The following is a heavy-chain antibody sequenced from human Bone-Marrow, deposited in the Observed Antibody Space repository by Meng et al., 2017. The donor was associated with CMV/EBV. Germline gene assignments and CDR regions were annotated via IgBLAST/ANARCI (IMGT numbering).Heavy chain of an antibody. CDR1: GFTFSSYG. V-gene: IGHV3-30*02. D-gene: IGHD1-26*01. CDR2: IQYDGSHK. J-gene: IGHJ4*02. Sequence: GESLKISCAASGFTFSSYGMHWVRQAPGKGLEWVSFIQYDGSHKFYADSVKGRFTISTDNSKNTLYLQMNSLRAEDTAIYYCAKGGSGSYFDSWGQGTLVTVSS. CDR3: AKGGSGSYFDS.